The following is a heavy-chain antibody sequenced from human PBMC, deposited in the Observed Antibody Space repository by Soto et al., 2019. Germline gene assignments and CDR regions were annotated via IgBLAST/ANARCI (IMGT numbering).Heavy chain of an antibody. CDR1: GFTFSSYA. CDR3: AKGSDCSSTSCYLPYYYYYGMDV. D-gene: IGHD2-2*01. J-gene: IGHJ6*02. V-gene: IGHV3-23*01. Sequence: LRLSCAASGFTFSSYAMSWVRQAPGKGLEWVSAISGSGGSTYYADSVKGRFTISRDNSKNTLYLQMNSLRAEDTAVYYCAKGSDCSSTSCYLPYYYYYGMDVWGQGTTVTVSS. CDR2: ISGSGGST.